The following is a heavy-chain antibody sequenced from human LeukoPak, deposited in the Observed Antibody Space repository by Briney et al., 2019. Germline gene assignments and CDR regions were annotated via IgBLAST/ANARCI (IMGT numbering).Heavy chain of an antibody. CDR3: ARPNYDFWSGHSFGAFDI. D-gene: IGHD3-3*01. CDR2: IKQDGSAK. V-gene: IGHV3-7*01. CDR1: GFTFSSYW. J-gene: IGHJ3*02. Sequence: PGGSLRLSCAASGFTFSSYWMSWVRQAPGKGLEWVANIKQDGSAKDYVDAVKGRFTISRDNAKNSLYLQMNSMRAEDTAVYYCARPNYDFWSGHSFGAFDIWGQGTMVTVSS.